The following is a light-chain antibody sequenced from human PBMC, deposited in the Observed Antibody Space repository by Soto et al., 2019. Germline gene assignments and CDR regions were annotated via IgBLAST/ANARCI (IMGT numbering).Light chain of an antibody. V-gene: IGKV1-5*01. CDR3: QEYKSYSWT. Sequence: QLTQSPSSLSASVGDRVTITCRASQSISSWLAWYQQKPGKAPKLLIYDASSLESGVPSRVSGSGSGTEFTLTIDSLQPDDFATYYCQEYKSYSWTFGQGTKVDIK. J-gene: IGKJ1*01. CDR1: QSISSW. CDR2: DAS.